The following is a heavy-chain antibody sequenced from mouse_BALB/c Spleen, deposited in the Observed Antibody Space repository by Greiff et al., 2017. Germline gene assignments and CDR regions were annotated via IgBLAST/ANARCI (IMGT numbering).Heavy chain of an antibody. Sequence: EVQGVESGPGLVKPSQSLSLTCTVTGYSITSDYAWNWIRQFPGNKLEWMGYISYSGSTSYNPSLKSRISITRDTSKNQFFLQLNSVTTEDTATYYCVYYDDDYAMDYWGQGTSVTVSS. CDR3: VYYDDDYAMDY. CDR1: GYSITSDYA. CDR2: ISYSGST. J-gene: IGHJ4*01. V-gene: IGHV3-2*02. D-gene: IGHD2-4*01.